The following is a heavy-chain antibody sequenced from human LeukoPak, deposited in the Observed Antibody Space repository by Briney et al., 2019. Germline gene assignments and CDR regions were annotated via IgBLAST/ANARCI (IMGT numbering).Heavy chain of an antibody. V-gene: IGHV4-59*01. J-gene: IGHJ4*02. CDR2: IYYSGST. D-gene: IGHD3-22*01. CDR1: GGSISSYY. CDR3: ARGGSSGYY. Sequence: SETLSLTCTVSGGSISSYYWSWIRQPPGKGLEWIGYIYYSGSTNYNPSLKSRVTISVDTSKNQFSLKLSSVTAADTAVYYCARGGSSGYYWGQGTLVTVSS.